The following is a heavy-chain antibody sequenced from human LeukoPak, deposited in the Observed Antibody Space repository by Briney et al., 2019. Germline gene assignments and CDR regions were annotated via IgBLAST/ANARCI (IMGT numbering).Heavy chain of an antibody. Sequence: ASVKVSCKASGGTFSSYAISWVRQAPGQGLEWMGGIIPIFGTANYAQKFQGRVTITADESTSTAYMELSSLRSEDTAVYYCARGRWELHYYYYGMDVWGQGTTVTVSS. CDR2: IIPIFGTA. V-gene: IGHV1-69*13. J-gene: IGHJ6*02. D-gene: IGHD2-15*01. CDR3: ARGRWELHYYYYGMDV. CDR1: GGTFSSYA.